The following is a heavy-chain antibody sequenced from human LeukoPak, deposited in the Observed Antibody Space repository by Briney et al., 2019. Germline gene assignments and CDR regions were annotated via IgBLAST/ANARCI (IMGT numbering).Heavy chain of an antibody. CDR2: ISSSSAYI. CDR1: GFTFSTHT. V-gene: IGHV3-21*01. J-gene: IGHJ4*02. Sequence: GGSLRLSCAGAGFTFSTHTINWVRQAPGKGLEWVSSISSSSAYIYYADSVKGRFTISRDNSKNTLYLQMNSLRAEDTAVYYCVSFYETYWGRGTLATVSS. D-gene: IGHD2/OR15-2a*01. CDR3: VSFYETY.